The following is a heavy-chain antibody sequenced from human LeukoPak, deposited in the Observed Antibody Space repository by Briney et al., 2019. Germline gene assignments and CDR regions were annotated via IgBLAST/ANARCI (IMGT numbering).Heavy chain of an antibody. CDR3: AKVFILRAFEY. CDR2: IYYSGST. D-gene: IGHD2-15*01. Sequence: SSETLSLTCTVSGASISSYYWSWIRQPPGKGLEWIGYIYYSGSTNYNPSLKSRVTISVDTSKNQFSLRLSSVTAADTAVYYCAKVFILRAFEYWGQGTLVTVSS. CDR1: GASISSYY. V-gene: IGHV4-59*08. J-gene: IGHJ4*02.